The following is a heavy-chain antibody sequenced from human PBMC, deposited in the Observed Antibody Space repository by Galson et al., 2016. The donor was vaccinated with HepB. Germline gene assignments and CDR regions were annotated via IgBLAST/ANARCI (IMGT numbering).Heavy chain of an antibody. CDR3: ALTIGRRYSTGWYNPHFQH. CDR1: GFTFSSYA. CDR2: ISGSGGST. Sequence: SLRLSCAASGFTFSSYAMSWVRQAPGKGLEWVSAISGSGGSTYYADSVKGRFTISRDNSRNTLYLQMNSLRTEDTAVYYCALTIGRRYSTGWYNPHFQHWGQGTLVTVSS. J-gene: IGHJ1*01. V-gene: IGHV3-23*01. D-gene: IGHD6-13*01.